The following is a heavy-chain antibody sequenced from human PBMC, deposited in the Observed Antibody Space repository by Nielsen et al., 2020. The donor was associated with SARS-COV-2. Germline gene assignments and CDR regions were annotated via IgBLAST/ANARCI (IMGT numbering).Heavy chain of an antibody. J-gene: IGHJ6*02. D-gene: IGHD7-27*01. V-gene: IGHV3-11*05. CDR2: ISSSSSYT. CDR3: VKDDGDSYYYYGMDV. Sequence: GESLKISCAASGFTFSDYYMSWIRQAPGKGLEWVSYISSSSSYTNYADSVKGRFTISRDNAKNSLYLQMNSLRAEDTAVYYCVKDDGDSYYYYGMDVWGQGTTVTVSS. CDR1: GFTFSDYY.